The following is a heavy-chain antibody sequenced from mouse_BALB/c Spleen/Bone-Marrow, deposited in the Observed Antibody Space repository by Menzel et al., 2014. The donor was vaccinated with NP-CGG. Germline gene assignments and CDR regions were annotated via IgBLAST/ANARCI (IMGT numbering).Heavy chain of an antibody. CDR1: GFNIKDTY. Sequence: VQLQQSGAEFVKPGASVKLSCTASGFNIKDTYMHWVKRRPEQGLEWXXXIDXANDNTKYDPKFQGKATITADTSSNTAYLQLSSLTSEDTAVYYCARADGYYAWFAYWGQGTLVTVSA. D-gene: IGHD2-3*01. V-gene: IGHV14-3*02. J-gene: IGHJ3*01. CDR2: IDXANDNT. CDR3: ARADGYYAWFAY.